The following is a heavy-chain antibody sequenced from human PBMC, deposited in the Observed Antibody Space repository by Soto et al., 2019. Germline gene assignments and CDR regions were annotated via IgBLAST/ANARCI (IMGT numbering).Heavy chain of an antibody. Sequence: GGSLRLSCAASGFTFSSYSMNWVRQAPGKGLEWVSSISSSSSYIYYADSVKGRFTISRDNSKNTLYLQMSSLRAEDTAVYYCVKDRKKYYYDSSGLGDAFDIWGQGTMVTVSS. CDR1: GFTFSSYS. CDR3: VKDRKKYYYDSSGLGDAFDI. J-gene: IGHJ3*02. CDR2: ISSSSSYI. V-gene: IGHV3-21*01. D-gene: IGHD3-22*01.